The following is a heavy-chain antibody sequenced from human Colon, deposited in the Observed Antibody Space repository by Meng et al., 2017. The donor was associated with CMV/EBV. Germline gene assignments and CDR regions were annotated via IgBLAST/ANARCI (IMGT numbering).Heavy chain of an antibody. CDR3: ARDRFYHDY. J-gene: IGHJ4*02. CDR2: IVDSGDSM. D-gene: IGHD2-2*01. V-gene: IGHV3-21*01. CDR1: GFTLNSPFSTIS. Sequence: GESLKISCAASGFTLNSPFSTISFNWVRQAPGKGLEWVASIVDSGDSMYYADSVKGRFTISRDNAKNSVYLQMNSLRAEDTATYFCARDRFYHDYWGQGILVTVSS.